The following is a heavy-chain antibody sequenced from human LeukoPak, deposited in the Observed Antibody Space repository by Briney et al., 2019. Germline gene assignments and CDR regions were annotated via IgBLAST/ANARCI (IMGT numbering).Heavy chain of an antibody. J-gene: IGHJ6*02. CDR2: ISGSGGST. V-gene: IGHV3-23*01. CDR1: GFTFSSYA. CDR3: AKGGGSSWSRYYYGMDV. Sequence: GGSLRLSCAASGFTFSSYAMSWVRQAPGKGLEGVSAISGSGGSTYYADSVKGGLTISRENSKNRVYLQMNSLRAEDTAVYYCAKGGGSSWSRYYYGMDVWGQGTTVTVSS. D-gene: IGHD6-13*01.